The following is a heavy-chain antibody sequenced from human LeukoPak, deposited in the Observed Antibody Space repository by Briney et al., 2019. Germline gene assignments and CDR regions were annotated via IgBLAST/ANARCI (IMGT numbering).Heavy chain of an antibody. V-gene: IGHV1-69*13. CDR2: IIPIFGTA. D-gene: IGHD6-13*01. Sequence: SVKVPCKASGGTFSSYAISWVRQAPGQGLEWMGGIIPIFGTANYAQKFQGRVTITADESTSTAYMELSSLRSEDTAVYYCARLPEVGYSSSWGIDYWGQGTLVTVSS. CDR1: GGTFSSYA. J-gene: IGHJ4*02. CDR3: ARLPEVGYSSSWGIDY.